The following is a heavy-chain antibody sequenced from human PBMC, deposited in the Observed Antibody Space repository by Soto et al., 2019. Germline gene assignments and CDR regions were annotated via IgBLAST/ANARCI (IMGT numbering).Heavy chain of an antibody. J-gene: IGHJ4*02. Sequence: SGPTLVNPTQTLTLTCTFSGFSLSTSGVGVGWIRQPPGKALEWVALIYWDDDNRYSPSLKSRLTITKDSSKNQVILTMTNVEPVDTGTYYCILSTYFEIYSGHTHWRQGTLVPVSS. V-gene: IGHV2-5*04. CDR2: IYWDDDN. CDR1: GFSLSTSGVG. D-gene: IGHD2-15*01. CDR3: ILSTYFEIYSGHTH.